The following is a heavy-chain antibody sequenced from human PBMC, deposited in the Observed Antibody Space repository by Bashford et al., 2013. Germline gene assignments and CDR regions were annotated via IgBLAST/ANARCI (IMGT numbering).Heavy chain of an antibody. D-gene: IGHD1-26*01. Sequence: ASVKVSCKASGYTFSDYYLHWVRQAPGQGLEWMGWINPNPNSGATKYAQKFQGRVTMTRDTSISTAYMELSSLRSDDTAVYYCARDGPVVGVWNAFDVWGQGTMVTVSS. J-gene: IGHJ3*01. CDR1: GYTFSDYY. V-gene: IGHV1-2*02. CDR2: INPNPNSGAT. CDR3: ARDGPVVGVWNAFDV.